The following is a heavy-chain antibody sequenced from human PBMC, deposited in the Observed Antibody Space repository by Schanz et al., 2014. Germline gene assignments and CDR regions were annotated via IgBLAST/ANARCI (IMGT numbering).Heavy chain of an antibody. CDR2: IRYGSNK. V-gene: IGHV3-30*02. CDR3: AKDPYGMDV. J-gene: IGHJ6*02. CDR1: GFTFSSYG. Sequence: QVQLVESGGGLVKPGGSLRLSCAASGFTFSSYGMHWVRQAPGKGLEWVAFIRYGSNKYYADSVKGRFTISRDNSKNTLYLQMNSLRAEDTAVYYCAKDPYGMDVWGQGTTVTVSS.